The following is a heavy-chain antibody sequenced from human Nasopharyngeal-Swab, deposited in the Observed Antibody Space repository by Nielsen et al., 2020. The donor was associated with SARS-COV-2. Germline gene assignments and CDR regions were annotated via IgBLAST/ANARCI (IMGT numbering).Heavy chain of an antibody. Sequence: GGSLRLSFAASGFTLASYALSWVRQAPGKGLEWVSAISGSGGSTYYADSVKGRFTISRDNSKNTLYLQMNSLRAEDTAVYYCAKDNYYYYGMDVWGQGTTVTVSS. CDR3: AKDNYYYYGMDV. V-gene: IGHV3-23*01. CDR2: ISGSGGST. J-gene: IGHJ6*02. CDR1: GFTLASYA.